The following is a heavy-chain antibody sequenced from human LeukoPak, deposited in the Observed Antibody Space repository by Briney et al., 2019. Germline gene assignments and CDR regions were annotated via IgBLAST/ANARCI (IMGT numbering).Heavy chain of an antibody. CDR2: IYTSGST. J-gene: IGHJ6*03. V-gene: IGHV4-4*07. Sequence: PSETLSLTCTVSGGSISSYYWSWIRQPAGKGLEWIGRIYTSGSTNYNPSLKSRVTMSVDTSKNQFSLKLSSVTAADTAVYYCARGVVPAQRYYYYYYMDVWGKGTTVTVSS. CDR1: GGSISSYY. D-gene: IGHD2-2*01. CDR3: ARGVVPAQRYYYYYYMDV.